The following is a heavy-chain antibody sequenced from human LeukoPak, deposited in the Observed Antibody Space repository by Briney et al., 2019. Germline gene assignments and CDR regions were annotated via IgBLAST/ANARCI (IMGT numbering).Heavy chain of an antibody. J-gene: IGHJ4*02. Sequence: GEPLKISCKASGYTFTNNWISWLRQMPGKGLEWMGRINPTDSNTNYSPSFQGHVTISADKSIGTAYLQWSSLKASDTAIYYCARGSGWCDYWGQGALVTVSS. CDR2: INPTDSNT. V-gene: IGHV5-10-1*01. CDR3: ARGSGWCDY. CDR1: GYTFTNNW. D-gene: IGHD6-19*01.